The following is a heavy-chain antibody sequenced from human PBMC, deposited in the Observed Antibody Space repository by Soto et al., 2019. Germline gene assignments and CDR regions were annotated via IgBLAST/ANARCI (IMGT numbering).Heavy chain of an antibody. D-gene: IGHD6-25*01. CDR1: GFTFSDYY. CDR2: ISSSSSYT. CDR3: ARSHLSGYHPRSVFDFDY. J-gene: IGHJ4*02. V-gene: IGHV3-11*03. Sequence: PGGSLRLSCAASGFTFSDYYMSWIRQAPGKGLEWVSYISSSSSYTNYADSVKGRFTISRDNAKNSLYLQMNSLRAEDTAVYYCARSHLSGYHPRSVFDFDYWGQGTLVTVSS.